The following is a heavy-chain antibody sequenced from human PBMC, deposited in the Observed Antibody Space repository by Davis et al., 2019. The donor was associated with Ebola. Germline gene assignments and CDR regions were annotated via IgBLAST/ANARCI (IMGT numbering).Heavy chain of an antibody. CDR3: ARVDNGGNSDY. CDR1: GFTVSSNY. V-gene: IGHV3-53*01. D-gene: IGHD4-23*01. Sequence: GESLKISCAASGFTVSSNYMSWVRQAPGKGLEWVSVIYSGGSTYYADSVKGRFTISRDNSKNTLYLQMNSLRAEDTAVYYCARVDNGGNSDYWGQGTLVTVSS. CDR2: IYSGGST. J-gene: IGHJ4*02.